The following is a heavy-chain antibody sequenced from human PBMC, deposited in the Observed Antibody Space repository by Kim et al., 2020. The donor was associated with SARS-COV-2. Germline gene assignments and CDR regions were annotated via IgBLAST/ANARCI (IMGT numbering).Heavy chain of an antibody. CDR3: AKDLYDSSGFYYYDYGMDV. V-gene: IGHV3-9*01. CDR2: ISWNSGSI. D-gene: IGHD3-22*01. Sequence: GGSLRLSCAASGFTFDDYAMHWVRQAPGKGLEWVSGISWNSGSIVYADSVKGRFTISRDNAKNSLYLQMNSLRAEDTALYYCAKDLYDSSGFYYYDYGMDVWGPGTTVTVSS. J-gene: IGHJ6*02. CDR1: GFTFDDYA.